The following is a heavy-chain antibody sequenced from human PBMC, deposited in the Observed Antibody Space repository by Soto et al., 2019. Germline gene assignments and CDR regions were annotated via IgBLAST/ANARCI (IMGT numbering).Heavy chain of an antibody. D-gene: IGHD4-17*01. V-gene: IGHV3-33*01. Sequence: QVQLVESGGGVVQPGRSLRLSCAASGFTFSSYGMHWVRQAPGKGLEWVAVIWYDGSNKYYADSVKGRFTISRDNSKNTLYLQMNSLRAEDTAVYYCASLTMVAPYGMDVWGQGTTVTVSS. CDR2: IWYDGSNK. CDR3: ASLTMVAPYGMDV. CDR1: GFTFSSYG. J-gene: IGHJ6*02.